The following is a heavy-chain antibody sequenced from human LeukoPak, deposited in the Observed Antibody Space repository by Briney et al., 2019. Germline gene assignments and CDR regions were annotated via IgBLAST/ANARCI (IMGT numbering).Heavy chain of an antibody. Sequence: PGGSLRLSCAASGFTFSSYEMNWVRQAPGKGLEWVSYISSSGSTIYYADSVKGRFTISRDNAKNSLYLQMNSLRAEDTAVYYCARASLTRECSGGICYPIQYFDYWGQGTLVTVSS. D-gene: IGHD2-15*01. J-gene: IGHJ4*02. CDR3: ARASLTRECSGGICYPIQYFDY. CDR2: ISSSGSTI. CDR1: GFTFSSYE. V-gene: IGHV3-48*03.